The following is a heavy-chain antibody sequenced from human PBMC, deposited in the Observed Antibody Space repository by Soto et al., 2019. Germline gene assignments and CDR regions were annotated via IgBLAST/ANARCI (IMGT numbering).Heavy chain of an antibody. CDR1: GGSMNNYL. CDR2: IHVTGNT. Sequence: SETLSLTCTVSGGSMNNYLWSWIRQTPGGGLQWIGYIHVTGNTYHNPSLKSPVTISVDASKTQFSLTLSSVTAADTAVYYCARGPFFATHRPFDSWGQGILVTSPQ. V-gene: IGHV4-59*01. J-gene: IGHJ4*02. CDR3: ARGPFFATHRPFDS. D-gene: IGHD5-12*01.